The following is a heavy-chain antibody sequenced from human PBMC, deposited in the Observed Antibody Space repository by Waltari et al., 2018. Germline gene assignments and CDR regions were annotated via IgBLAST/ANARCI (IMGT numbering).Heavy chain of an antibody. Sequence: QVQLVESGGGVVQPGGSLRLSCAASGFTFSSYGMHWVRQAPGKGLEWVSFIRYDGSNKYYADSVKGRFTSSRDNSKNTLYLQMNSLRAEDTAVYYCAKDSYYYDSSGYADYWGQGTLVTVSS. CDR2: IRYDGSNK. J-gene: IGHJ4*02. CDR3: AKDSYYYDSSGYADY. CDR1: GFTFSSYG. V-gene: IGHV3-30*02. D-gene: IGHD3-22*01.